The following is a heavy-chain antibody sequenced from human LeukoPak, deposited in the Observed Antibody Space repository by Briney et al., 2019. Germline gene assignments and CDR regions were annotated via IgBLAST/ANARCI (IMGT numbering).Heavy chain of an antibody. CDR1: DDSISSHY. J-gene: IGHJ4*02. Sequence: SETLSLTCTVSDDSISSHYWSWIRQPPGKRLEWIGYIYYTGTTNYNPSLKSRLTISIDTSKNQVSLKLSSVTAADTAVYYCARYSYGTGYFDYWGQGTLVTVSS. CDR2: IYYTGTT. V-gene: IGHV4-59*11. D-gene: IGHD3-16*01. CDR3: ARYSYGTGYFDY.